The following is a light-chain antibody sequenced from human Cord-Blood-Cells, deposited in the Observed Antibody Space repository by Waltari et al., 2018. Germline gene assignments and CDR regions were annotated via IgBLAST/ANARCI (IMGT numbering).Light chain of an antibody. V-gene: IGKV1-39*01. CDR1: QSISSY. J-gene: IGKJ4*01. CDR3: QQSYSTPRP. CDR2: AAS. Sequence: IQMTQSPSSLSASVGDRVTITCRASQSISSYLNWYQQKPGKAPKLLIYAASSLQSGVRSKFSGSGSGTDFTLTISSLQPEDFATYYCQQSYSTPRPFGGGTKVEIK.